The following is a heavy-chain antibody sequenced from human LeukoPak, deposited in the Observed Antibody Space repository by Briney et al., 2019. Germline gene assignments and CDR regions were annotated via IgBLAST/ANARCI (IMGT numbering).Heavy chain of an antibody. CDR2: IYYSGST. V-gene: IGHV4-59*01. CDR3: ARGLIAAAGYYYYYYYMDV. Sequence: SETLSLTCTASGGSISSYYWSWIRQPPGKGLEWIGYIYYSGSTNYNPSLKSRVTISVDTSKNQFSLKLSSVTAADTAVYYCARGLIAAAGYYYYYYYMDVWGKGNTVTVSS. J-gene: IGHJ6*03. CDR1: GGSISSYY. D-gene: IGHD6-13*01.